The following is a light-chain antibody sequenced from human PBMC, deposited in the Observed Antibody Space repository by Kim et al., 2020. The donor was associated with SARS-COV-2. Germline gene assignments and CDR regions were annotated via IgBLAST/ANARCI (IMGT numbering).Light chain of an antibody. J-gene: IGLJ1*01. CDR1: SSDVGGYNY. CDR3: SSYTSSSLYV. CDR2: DVI. Sequence: QSALTQPASVSGSPGQSITISCTGTSSDVGGYNYVSWYQQHPGKAPKLMIYDVIKRPSGVSNRFSGSKSGNTASLTISGLQAEDEADYYCSSYTSSSLYVFGTGTKVTVL. V-gene: IGLV2-14*01.